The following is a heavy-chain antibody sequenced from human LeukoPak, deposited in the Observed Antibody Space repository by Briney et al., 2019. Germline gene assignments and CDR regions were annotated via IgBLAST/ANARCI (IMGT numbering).Heavy chain of an antibody. CDR2: IYYSGST. J-gene: IGHJ4*02. V-gene: IGHV4-59*01. D-gene: IGHD3-22*01. CDR1: GGSISSYY. CDR3: ARGWSYYGSSGYHY. Sequence: SETLSLTCTVSGGSISSYYWSWIRQPPGKGLEWIGYIYYSGSTNYNPSLKSRVTISVDTSKNQFSLKLSSVTAADTAVYYCARGWSYYGSSGYHYWGQGTLVTVSS.